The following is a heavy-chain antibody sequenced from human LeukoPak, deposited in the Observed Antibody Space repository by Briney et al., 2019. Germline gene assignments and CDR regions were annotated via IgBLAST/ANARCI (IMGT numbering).Heavy chain of an antibody. J-gene: IGHJ5*02. D-gene: IGHD6-6*01. CDR3: ARFPTLSLRNRIAARRSSMFDP. V-gene: IGHV1-8*01. CDR2: MNPNSGNT. CDR1: GYTFASYD. Sequence: GASVKVSCKASGYTFASYDINWVRQATGQGLEWMGWMNPNSGNTGYAQKFQGRVTMTRNTSISTAYMELSSLRSEDTAVYYCARFPTLSLRNRIAARRSSMFDPWGQGTLVTVSS.